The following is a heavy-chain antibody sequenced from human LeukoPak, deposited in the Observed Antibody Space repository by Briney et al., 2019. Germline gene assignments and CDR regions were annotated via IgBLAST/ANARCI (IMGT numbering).Heavy chain of an antibody. Sequence: PGGSLRLSCAASGFTFSSYGMHWVRQSPGRGLEWVSFLSFDGCNEFCADSLKGRFTISRDNSKDTLYLQMDSLRAEDTALYYCAREEHDYVWGSYRYYYYYGIDVWGQGTTVTVSS. CDR1: GFTFSSYG. CDR2: LSFDGCNE. CDR3: AREEHDYVWGSYRYYYYYGIDV. V-gene: IGHV3-30*03. D-gene: IGHD3-16*02. J-gene: IGHJ6*02.